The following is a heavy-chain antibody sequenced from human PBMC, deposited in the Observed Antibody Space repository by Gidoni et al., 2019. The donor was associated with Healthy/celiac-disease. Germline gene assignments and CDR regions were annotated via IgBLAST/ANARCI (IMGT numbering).Heavy chain of an antibody. CDR2: IIPIFGTA. Sequence: QVQLVQSGAEVNKPGSSVKVSCKASGGPFSSYAISWLRQAPGQGLEGMGGIIPIFGTANYAQKFQGRVTITADESTSTAYMELSSLRSEDTAVYYCARGGIAAAQDFDYWGQGTLVTVSS. CDR1: GGPFSSYA. CDR3: ARGGIAAAQDFDY. V-gene: IGHV1-69*01. J-gene: IGHJ4*02. D-gene: IGHD6-13*01.